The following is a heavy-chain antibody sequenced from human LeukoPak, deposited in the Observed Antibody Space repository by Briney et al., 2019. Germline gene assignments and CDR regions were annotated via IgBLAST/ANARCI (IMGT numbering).Heavy chain of an antibody. CDR1: GYTFTGYY. CDR2: INPNSGGT. J-gene: IGHJ4*02. D-gene: IGHD3-22*01. Sequence: ASVKVSCKASGYTFTGYYMHWVRQAPGQGLEWMGWINPNSGGTNYAQKFQGRVTMTRDTSISTAYMELSRLSPDDTAVYYCARDERYDSSGYPFDYWGQGTLVTVSS. V-gene: IGHV1-2*02. CDR3: ARDERYDSSGYPFDY.